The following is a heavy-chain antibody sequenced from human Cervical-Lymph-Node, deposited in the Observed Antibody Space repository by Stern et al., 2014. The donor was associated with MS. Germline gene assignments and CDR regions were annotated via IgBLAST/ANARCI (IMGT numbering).Heavy chain of an antibody. D-gene: IGHD4-11*01. V-gene: IGHV3-9*01. CDR3: AKDLSQYSSSADLEH. CDR1: GFTFGGHA. Sequence: EVQLVESGGGLVQPGGSLRISRAASGFTFGGHAMHWVRQTPGKGLEWGSGISWKSGSIYYADSVKVRFTISRDNTKNSLHLQMNSLRPEDTAFYYCAKDLSQYSSSADLEHWGQGTLVTVSS. CDR2: ISWKSGSI. J-gene: IGHJ4*02.